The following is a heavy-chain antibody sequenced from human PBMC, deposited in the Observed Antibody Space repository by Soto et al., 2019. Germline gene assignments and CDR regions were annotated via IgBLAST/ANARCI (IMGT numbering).Heavy chain of an antibody. V-gene: IGHV3-7*01. CDR2: IKQDGSEK. Sequence: GGSLRLSCAAFGFPFSRYWMSWVRQAPGKGLEWVANIKQDGSEKSYVDSVKGRFSISRDNAKNSLYLQMNSLRVEDTAVYFCGRDLPSPSGRPGGWFDPWAREPWSPSPQ. J-gene: IGHJ5*02. CDR1: GFPFSRYW. D-gene: IGHD6-6*01. CDR3: GRDLPSPSGRPGGWFDP.